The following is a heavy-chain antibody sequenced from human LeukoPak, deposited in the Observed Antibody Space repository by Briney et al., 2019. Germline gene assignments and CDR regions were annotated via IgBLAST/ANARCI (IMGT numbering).Heavy chain of an antibody. D-gene: IGHD6-13*01. Sequence: GGSLRLSCAASGFTVSTSYMSGVRQAPGKGLEWVSIIHSGGSTVYADSVKGRFTLSRDTSRNTLYLQMNNLRAEDTAVYYCARGPTVTAAGHWGQGTLVTVSS. J-gene: IGHJ1*01. CDR3: ARGPTVTAAGH. CDR2: IHSGGST. V-gene: IGHV3-53*01. CDR1: GFTVSTSY.